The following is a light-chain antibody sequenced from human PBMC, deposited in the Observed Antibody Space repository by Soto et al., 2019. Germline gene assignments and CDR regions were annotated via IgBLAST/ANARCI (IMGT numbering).Light chain of an antibody. CDR1: QSVSRSY. V-gene: IGKV3-20*01. Sequence: EIVLTQSPGTLSLSPVDRATLSCRASQSVSRSYLGWYQQKPGQAPRLLIYGASSRATGIPDRFSGSGSGTDFTLTISRLEPEEFAVYYCQQYGSSLTCGGGTKGDIK. J-gene: IGKJ4*01. CDR2: GAS. CDR3: QQYGSSLT.